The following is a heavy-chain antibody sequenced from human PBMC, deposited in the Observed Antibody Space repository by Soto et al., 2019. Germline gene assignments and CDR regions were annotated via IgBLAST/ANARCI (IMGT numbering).Heavy chain of an antibody. Sequence: PSETLSLTCAVYGGSVSGYYWSWIRQPPGKGLEWIGEINHSGSTNYNPSLKSRVTISVDTSKNQFSLKLSSVTAADTAVYYCARGCRPRTYTIFGVVIICNWFDPWGQGTLVTVSS. J-gene: IGHJ5*02. CDR3: ARGCRPRTYTIFGVVIICNWFDP. V-gene: IGHV4-34*01. D-gene: IGHD3-3*01. CDR1: GGSVSGYY. CDR2: INHSGST.